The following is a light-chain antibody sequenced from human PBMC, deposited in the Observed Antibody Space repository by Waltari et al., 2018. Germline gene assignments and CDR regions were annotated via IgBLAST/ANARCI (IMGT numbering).Light chain of an antibody. CDR3: QQRSNWAGFT. V-gene: IGKV3-11*01. CDR2: DAS. CDR1: QSVSSY. Sequence: EIVLTQSPATLSLSPGERATLSCRASQSVSSYLAWYQQNPAQAPRLLIYDASNRATGIPARFSGSGSGTDFTLTISSLEPEDFAVYYCQQRSNWAGFTFGPGTKVDIK. J-gene: IGKJ3*01.